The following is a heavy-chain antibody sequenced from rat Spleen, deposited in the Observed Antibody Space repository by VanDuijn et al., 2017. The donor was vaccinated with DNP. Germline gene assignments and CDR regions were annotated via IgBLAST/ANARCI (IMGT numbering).Heavy chain of an antibody. CDR3: ARPDY. J-gene: IGHJ2*01. CDR1: GFTFSAYY. Sequence: EVQLVESGGGLVQPGRSLKLSCAASGFTFSAYYMAWVRQAPKKGLEWVATISYDGSSGDYRDSVKGRFTVSRDNAKSTLYLQMDSLRSEDTATYYCARPDYWGQGVMVTVSS. CDR2: ISYDGSSG. V-gene: IGHV5-7*01.